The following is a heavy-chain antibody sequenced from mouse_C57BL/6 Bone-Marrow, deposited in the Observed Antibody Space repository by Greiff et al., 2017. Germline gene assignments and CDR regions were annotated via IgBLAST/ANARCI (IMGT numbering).Heavy chain of an antibody. CDR2: ISSGGDYI. CDR3: TRDGITTVVATRYFDV. Sequence: EVHLVESGEGLVKPGGSLKLSCAASGFTFSSYAMSWVRQTPEKRLEWVAYISSGGDYIYYADTVKGRFTISRDNARNTLYLQMSSLKSEDTAMYYCTRDGITTVVATRYFDVWGTGTTVTVSS. J-gene: IGHJ1*03. CDR1: GFTFSSYA. V-gene: IGHV5-9-1*02. D-gene: IGHD1-1*01.